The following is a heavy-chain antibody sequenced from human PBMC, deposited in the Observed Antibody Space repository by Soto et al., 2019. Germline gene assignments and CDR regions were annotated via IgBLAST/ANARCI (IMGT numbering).Heavy chain of an antibody. CDR2: IIPIFGTA. CDR3: AREGYYGSGSYGKTFDP. Sequence: SVKVSCKASGGTFSSYAISWVRQAPGQGLEWMGGIIPIFGTANYAQKFQGRVTITADESTSTAYMELSSLRSEDTAVYYCAREGYYGSGSYGKTFDPWGQRTLVTVSS. J-gene: IGHJ5*02. CDR1: GGTFSSYA. D-gene: IGHD3-10*01. V-gene: IGHV1-69*13.